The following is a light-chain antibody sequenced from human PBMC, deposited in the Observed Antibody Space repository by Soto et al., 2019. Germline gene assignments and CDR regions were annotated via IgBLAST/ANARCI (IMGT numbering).Light chain of an antibody. CDR2: LAS. J-gene: IGKJ5*01. Sequence: DIVLTQSPLSLPVTPGEPASISCRSSQSLLQSNGNNHVDWYLQRPGQSPQLLLYLASSRASGVPDRFSGLGSGTEFSLEISRVEAEDVGVYYCLQAAQSPLTFGQGTRLEIK. V-gene: IGKV2-28*01. CDR1: QSLLQSNGNNH. CDR3: LQAAQSPLT.